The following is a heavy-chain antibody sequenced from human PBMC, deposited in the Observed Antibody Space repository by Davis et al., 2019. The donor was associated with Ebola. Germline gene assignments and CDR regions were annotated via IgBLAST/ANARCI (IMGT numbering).Heavy chain of an antibody. CDR1: GYTFTSFG. D-gene: IGHD3-22*01. CDR2: INPHNNNT. J-gene: IGHJ5*02. CDR3: ARDLGGMIEALGWFDP. Sequence: VSVKVSCKASGYTFTSFGITWVRQAPGQGLEWMGWINPHNNNTNYAQNVQGRVTMTTDTSTSTAYMEVGILRSDDTAVYYCARDLGGMIEALGWFDPWGQGTQVTVSS. V-gene: IGHV1-18*04.